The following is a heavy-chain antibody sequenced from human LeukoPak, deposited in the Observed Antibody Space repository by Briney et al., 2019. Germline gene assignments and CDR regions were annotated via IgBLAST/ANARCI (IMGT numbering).Heavy chain of an antibody. Sequence: PGGSQRLSCAASGFIFSDYYMSWIRQAPGKGLEWVSFISDGGRPLHYADSVKGRFTISRDNAKNSLYLQMNSLRDEDTAVYFCARRYCTPSSCYSDYWGQGALVTVSS. J-gene: IGHJ4*02. CDR3: ARRYCTPSSCYSDY. CDR1: GFIFSDYY. V-gene: IGHV3-11*01. D-gene: IGHD2-8*01. CDR2: ISDGGRPL.